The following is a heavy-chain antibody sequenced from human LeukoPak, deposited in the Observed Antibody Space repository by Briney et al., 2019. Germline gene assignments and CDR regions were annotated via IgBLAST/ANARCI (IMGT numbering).Heavy chain of an antibody. J-gene: IGHJ4*02. D-gene: IGHD2/OR15-2a*01. CDR1: GFIFSDYY. V-gene: IGHV3-11*01. CDR3: ARVPPHGLSKSYFDY. Sequence: PGGSLRLSCTASGFIFSDYYMSWIRQAPGKGLEWVSYITNSGSTIYYADSVKSRFTISRDNAKTSLYLQMSSLRGEDTAVYYCARVPPHGLSKSYFDYWGQGALVTVSS. CDR2: ITNSGSTI.